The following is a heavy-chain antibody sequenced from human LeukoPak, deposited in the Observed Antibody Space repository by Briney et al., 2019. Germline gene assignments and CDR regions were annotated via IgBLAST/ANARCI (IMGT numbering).Heavy chain of an antibody. CDR3: ARAGLAGHDAFDI. J-gene: IGHJ3*02. Sequence: GGSLRLSCAASGFAVSRNYMNWVRQAPGKGLEWVSLIYSGGSTYYADSVKGRFTISRDDSKNTLYLQMNSLRGEDTAVYYCARAGLAGHDAFDIWGQGTMVTVSS. CDR2: IYSGGST. V-gene: IGHV3-53*01. D-gene: IGHD3-10*01. CDR1: GFAVSRNY.